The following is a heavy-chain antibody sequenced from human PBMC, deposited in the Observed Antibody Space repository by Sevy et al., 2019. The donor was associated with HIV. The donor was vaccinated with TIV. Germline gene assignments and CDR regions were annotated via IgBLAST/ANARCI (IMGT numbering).Heavy chain of an antibody. CDR1: GGSFSSYY. D-gene: IGHD3-10*01. CDR2: IYYNVST. J-gene: IGHJ4*02. Sequence: SETLSLTCTVSGGSFSSYYWSWIRQPPGKGLEWSGYIYYNVSTNSNPSLKSRVTISAHTSKNQFSLKLNSVTAADTAVYYCARGKVLFDYWGQGTLVTVSS. CDR3: ARGKVLFDY. V-gene: IGHV4-59*01.